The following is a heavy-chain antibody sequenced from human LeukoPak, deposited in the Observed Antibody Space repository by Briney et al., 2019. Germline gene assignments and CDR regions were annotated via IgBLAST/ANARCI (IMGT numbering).Heavy chain of an antibody. D-gene: IGHD3-22*01. J-gene: IGHJ3*02. Sequence: SETLSLTCTVSGGSISSSSYYWGWIRQPPGKGLEWIGSIYYSGSTYYNPSLKSRVTISVDTSKNQFSLKLSSVTAADTAVYYCARDRDYNSIGYYKASDIWGQGTMVTVSS. V-gene: IGHV4-39*07. CDR2: IYYSGST. CDR3: ARDRDYNSIGYYKASDI. CDR1: GGSISSSSYY.